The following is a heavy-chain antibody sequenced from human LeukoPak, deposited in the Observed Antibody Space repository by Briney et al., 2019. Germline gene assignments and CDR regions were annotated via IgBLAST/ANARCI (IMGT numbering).Heavy chain of an antibody. J-gene: IGHJ4*02. CDR1: GFTFSSYA. D-gene: IGHD1-14*01. CDR2: ISGSGGRT. Sequence: GGSLTLSCAASGFTFSSYAMMWVRQAPGKGLEWVSAISGSGGRTYYADSVKGRFTISRDNSKNTLYLQMNSMRAEDTAVYYCAKPAKTDYADYWGQGTLVTVSS. CDR3: AKPAKTDYADY. V-gene: IGHV3-23*01.